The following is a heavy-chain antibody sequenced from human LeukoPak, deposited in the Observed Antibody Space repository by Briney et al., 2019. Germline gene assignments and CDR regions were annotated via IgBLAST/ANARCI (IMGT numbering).Heavy chain of an antibody. CDR2: IYHSGST. Sequence: SSETLSLTCTVSGDSISNYYWGWIRQPPGKGLEWIGSIYHSGSTYYNPSLKSRVTISVDTSKNQFSLKLSSVTAADTAVYYCARQVGGSSANFDYWGQGTLVTVSS. D-gene: IGHD6-13*01. J-gene: IGHJ4*02. V-gene: IGHV4-38-2*02. CDR3: ARQVGGSSANFDY. CDR1: GDSISNYY.